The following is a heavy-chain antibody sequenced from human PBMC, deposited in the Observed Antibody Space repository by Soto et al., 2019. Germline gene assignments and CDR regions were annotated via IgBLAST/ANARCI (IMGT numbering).Heavy chain of an antibody. CDR2: IFSNDAK. CDR3: ARMGNNYGYYFDY. D-gene: IGHD4-17*01. CDR1: GFSLSNARMG. V-gene: IGHV2-26*01. J-gene: IGHJ4*02. Sequence: SGPTLVNPTETLTLTCTVSGFSLSNARMGVSWNRQPPGKALEWLAHIFSNDAKSYSASLKSRLTISKDTSKSQVVLTMTNMDPVDTATYYCARMGNNYGYYFDYWGQGTLVTVSS.